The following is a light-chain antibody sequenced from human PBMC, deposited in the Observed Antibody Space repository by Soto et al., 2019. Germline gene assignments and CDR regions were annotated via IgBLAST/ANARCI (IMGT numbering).Light chain of an antibody. CDR1: QSISSW. Sequence: DIQLAQSPSSLCGSLADRVTITCRASQSISSWLAWYQQKPGKAPKLLIYKASSLESGVPSRFSGSGSGTEFTLTISSPQPDDFATYYCQQYNSYSRTSGQGTKVDIK. J-gene: IGKJ1*01. V-gene: IGKV1-5*03. CDR3: QQYNSYSRT. CDR2: KAS.